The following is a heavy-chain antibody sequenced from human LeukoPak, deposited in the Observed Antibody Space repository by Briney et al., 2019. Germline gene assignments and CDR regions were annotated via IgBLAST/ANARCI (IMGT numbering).Heavy chain of an antibody. V-gene: IGHV1-69*05. CDR2: IIPIFGTA. D-gene: IGHD3-22*01. J-gene: IGHJ5*02. Sequence: ASVKVSCKASGGTFSSYAISWVRQAPAQGLEWMGRIIPIFGTASYAQKFQGRVTITTDESTSTAYMELSSLRSEDTAVYYCARDLPYYDSSGYDHRRWFDPWGQGTLVTVSS. CDR3: ARDLPYYDSSGYDHRRWFDP. CDR1: GGTFSSYA.